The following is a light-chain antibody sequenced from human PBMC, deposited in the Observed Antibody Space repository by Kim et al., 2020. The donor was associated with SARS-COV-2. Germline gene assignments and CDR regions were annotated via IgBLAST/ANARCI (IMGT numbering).Light chain of an antibody. Sequence: EIVMTQTPATLSVFPGERATLSCRASQSVGRNLAWYQQKPGQAPRLLIYVTSTRATGIPARFSGSGSGTEFNLTISSLQSEDFAVYYCQQFNNWPPLTFGGGTKVDIK. CDR3: QQFNNWPPLT. CDR2: VTS. J-gene: IGKJ4*01. CDR1: QSVGRN. V-gene: IGKV3-15*01.